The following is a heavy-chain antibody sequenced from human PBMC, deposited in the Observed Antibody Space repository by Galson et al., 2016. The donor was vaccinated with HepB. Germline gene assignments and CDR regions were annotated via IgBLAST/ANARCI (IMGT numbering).Heavy chain of an antibody. Sequence: SLRLSCAASGFTFNTYAMTWVRQAPGKGLEWFSSISSSDGRTWYADSVRGRFTISTDNSKTTLYVQMNSLRVDDSAIYYCAKSQFALPDSGWFNAFDLWGQGTMVTVSS. CDR3: AKSQFALPDSGWFNAFDL. D-gene: IGHD6-19*01. J-gene: IGHJ3*01. CDR1: GFTFNTYA. V-gene: IGHV3-23*01. CDR2: ISSSDGRT.